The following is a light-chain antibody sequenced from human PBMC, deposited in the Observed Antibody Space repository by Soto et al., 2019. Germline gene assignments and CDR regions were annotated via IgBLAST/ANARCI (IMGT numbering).Light chain of an antibody. Sequence: DIQVTQSRSSLSASVGSRFTITCRASQDLDRWLAWYQQKQGEAPKVMIFAASTLQSGLPSRFSGGGYGTDFSLTISSLQTEDFATYYCKQSRSFPLTFGGGTKVDIK. CDR2: AAS. J-gene: IGKJ4*01. CDR1: QDLDRW. V-gene: IGKV1-12*01. CDR3: KQSRSFPLT.